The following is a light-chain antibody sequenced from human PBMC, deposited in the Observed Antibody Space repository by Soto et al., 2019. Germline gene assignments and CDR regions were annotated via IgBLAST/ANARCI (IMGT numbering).Light chain of an antibody. CDR1: QSISRY. Sequence: DIQMTQSPSPLSASVGDRVTVTCRASQSISRYLNWYQQKPGNAPKLLIYAPSNLQSGVPSRFSGSGSGTDFTLTISSLQPEDFATYCCQQGHTPPLTFGGGTKVEIK. CDR2: APS. J-gene: IGKJ4*01. V-gene: IGKV1-39*01. CDR3: QQGHTPPLT.